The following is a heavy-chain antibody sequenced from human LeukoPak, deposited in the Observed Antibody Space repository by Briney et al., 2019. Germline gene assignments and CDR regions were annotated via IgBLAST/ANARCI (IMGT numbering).Heavy chain of an antibody. Sequence: GGSLRLSCSASVFTFSRYWMHWVRHDPEKGLVWVSRISSDGSNIIYADSVKGRFTISRDNAKNTMYLEMNSLRVEDTAVYYCARDWGGYGPTSHDYWGQGTLVTVSS. V-gene: IGHV3-74*01. J-gene: IGHJ4*02. CDR2: ISSDGSNI. CDR3: ARDWGGYGPTSHDY. D-gene: IGHD3-16*01. CDR1: VFTFSRYW.